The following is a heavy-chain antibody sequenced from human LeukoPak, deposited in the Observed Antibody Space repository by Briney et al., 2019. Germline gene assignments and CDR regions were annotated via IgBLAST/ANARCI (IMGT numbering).Heavy chain of an antibody. CDR3: ARDSSRLPEYYYYGMDV. CDR2: ISYDGSNK. CDR1: GFTFSSYA. V-gene: IGHV3-30*04. Sequence: PGGSLRLSCAASGFTFSSYAMHWVRQAPGKGLEWVAVISYDGSNKYYADSVKGRFTISRDNSKNTLYLQMNSLRAEDTAVYYCARDSSRLPEYYYYGMDVWGKGTTVTVSS. D-gene: IGHD2-15*01. J-gene: IGHJ6*04.